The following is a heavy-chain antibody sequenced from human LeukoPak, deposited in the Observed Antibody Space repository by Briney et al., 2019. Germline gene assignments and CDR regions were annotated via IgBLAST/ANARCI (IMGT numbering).Heavy chain of an antibody. V-gene: IGHV1-18*01. J-gene: IGHJ4*02. D-gene: IGHD3-22*01. CDR1: GYTFTSYG. CDR2: ISAYNGNT. Sequence: ASVKVSCKASGYTFTSYGISWVRQAPGQGLEWMGWISAYNGNTNYAQKLQGRVTMTTDTSTSTAYMELRSLRSDDTAVCYCARDRRYYDSSGYCGDWGQGTLVTVSS. CDR3: ARDRRYYDSSGYCGD.